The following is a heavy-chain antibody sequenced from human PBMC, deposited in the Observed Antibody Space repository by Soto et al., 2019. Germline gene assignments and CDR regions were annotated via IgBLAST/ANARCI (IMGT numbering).Heavy chain of an antibody. CDR1: GYSFSFYW. D-gene: IGHD3-22*01. V-gene: IGHV5-51*01. Sequence: GESLKISCNASGYSFSFYWIGWVRQMPGKGLEWMAIMYPDDSDIRYSPSFEAHVTLSADKSTSTAFLQWCSLKAPDTAMYYCATAYVYDFENSNYYRDAFDIWGQGTLVTVSS. J-gene: IGHJ3*02. CDR3: ATAYVYDFENSNYYRDAFDI. CDR2: MYPDDSDI.